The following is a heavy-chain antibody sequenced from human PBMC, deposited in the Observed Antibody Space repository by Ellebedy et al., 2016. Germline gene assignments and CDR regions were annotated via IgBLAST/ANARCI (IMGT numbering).Heavy chain of an antibody. D-gene: IGHD2-21*02. CDR2: VSGSGTST. CDR1: GFTFSNYV. Sequence: GESLKISCVTSGFTFSNYVMSWVRQAPGKGLEWVSGVSGSGTSTFYADSVKGRFTISRDVSRDTVFLQMTGLRADDTAVYYCARGVVTAAYYFDHWGQGALVTVSS. CDR3: ARGVVTAAYYFDH. J-gene: IGHJ4*02. V-gene: IGHV3-23*01.